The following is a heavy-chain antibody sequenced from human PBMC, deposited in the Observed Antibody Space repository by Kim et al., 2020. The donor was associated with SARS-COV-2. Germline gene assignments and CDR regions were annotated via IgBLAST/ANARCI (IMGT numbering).Heavy chain of an antibody. J-gene: IGHJ4*02. CDR3: ARIEVFDFDY. Sequence: GSTTYNPSLKSRVTISVDTSKNQFSLKLSSVTAADPAVYYCARIEVFDFDYWGQGTLVTVSS. V-gene: IGHV4-34*01. D-gene: IGHD2-21*01. CDR2: GST.